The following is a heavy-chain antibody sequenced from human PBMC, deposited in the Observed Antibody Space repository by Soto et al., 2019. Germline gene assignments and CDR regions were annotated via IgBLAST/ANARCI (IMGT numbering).Heavy chain of an antibody. V-gene: IGHV3-33*01. Sequence: QVQLVESGGGVVQPGRSLRLSCAASGFTFSSYGMHWVRQAPGKGLEWVAVIWYDGSNKYYADSVKGRFTISRDNSKNTLYLQMNRLRSQDTAVYYCARDYCTGGSCYWDYWGQGTLVTVSS. CDR3: ARDYCTGGSCYWDY. D-gene: IGHD2-15*01. CDR1: GFTFSSYG. CDR2: IWYDGSNK. J-gene: IGHJ4*02.